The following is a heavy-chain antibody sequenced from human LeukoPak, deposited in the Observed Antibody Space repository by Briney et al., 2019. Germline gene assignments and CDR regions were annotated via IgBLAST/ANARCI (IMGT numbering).Heavy chain of an antibody. CDR3: ARDRPGERDY. J-gene: IGHJ4*02. D-gene: IGHD1-1*01. Sequence: PSETLSLTCAVYGGSFSGYYWSWIRQPPGKGLEWIGEINHSGSTNYNPSLKSRVTISVDTSKNQFSLKLSPVTAADTAVYYCARDRPGERDYWGQGTLVTVSS. V-gene: IGHV4-34*01. CDR1: GGSFSGYY. CDR2: INHSGST.